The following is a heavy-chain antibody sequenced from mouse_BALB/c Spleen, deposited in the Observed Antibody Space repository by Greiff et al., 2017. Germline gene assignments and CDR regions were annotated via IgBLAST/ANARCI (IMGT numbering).Heavy chain of an antibody. V-gene: IGHV5-9-3*01. D-gene: IGHD2-10*01. CDR2: ISSGGSYT. Sequence: EVQLVESGGGLVKPGGSLKLSCAASGFTFSSYAMSWVRQTPEKRLEWVATISSGGSYTYYPDSVKGRFTISRDNAKNTLYLQMSSLRSEDTAMYYCARHPYYGKLYYFDYWGQGTTLTVSS. CDR3: ARHPYYGKLYYFDY. CDR1: GFTFSSYA. J-gene: IGHJ2*01.